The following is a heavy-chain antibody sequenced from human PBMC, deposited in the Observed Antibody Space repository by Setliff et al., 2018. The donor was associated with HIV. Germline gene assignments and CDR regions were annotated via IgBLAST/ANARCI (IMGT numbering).Heavy chain of an antibody. CDR3: ATSPLPGSSDYIWGSDYFDY. CDR2: ISSNGFI. J-gene: IGHJ4*02. CDR1: GFTFSSYP. D-gene: IGHD3-16*01. V-gene: IGHV3-48*01. Sequence: QPGGSLRLSCAASGFTFSSYPMNWVRQTPGRGLEWLSYISSNGFIYYAASVKGRFTISSDTSKNTLYLQLDTLTAEDTAVYYCATSPLPGSSDYIWGSDYFDYWGQGALVTVSS.